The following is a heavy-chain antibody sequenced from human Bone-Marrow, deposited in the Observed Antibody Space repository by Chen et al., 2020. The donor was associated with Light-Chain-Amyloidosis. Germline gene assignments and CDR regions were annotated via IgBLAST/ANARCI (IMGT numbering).Heavy chain of an antibody. V-gene: IGHV3-74*01. J-gene: IGHJ3*02. Sequence: EVQLVESGGGLVQPGGSLRLSCVASGFTFSSYWMHWVRQAPGKGLVWVSRINNDGSNTSYADSGEGRFTISRDNAKNTLFLQMSSLRADDTAVYYCARDSDCRSTSCYPLGTFDIWGQGTMVTVSS. CDR1: GFTFSSYW. CDR3: ARDSDCRSTSCYPLGTFDI. CDR2: INNDGSNT. D-gene: IGHD2-2*01.